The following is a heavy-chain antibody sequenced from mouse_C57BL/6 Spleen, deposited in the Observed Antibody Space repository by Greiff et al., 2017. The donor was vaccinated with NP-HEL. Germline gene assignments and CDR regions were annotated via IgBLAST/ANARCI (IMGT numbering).Heavy chain of an antibody. Sequence: EVQVVESVAELVRPGASVKLSCTASGFNFKNTYMHWVKQRPEQGLEWIGRIDPANGNTKAAPKFQGKATIPADTSSNTAYLQLSSLTSVDTAIYSSARYYGSSYGYWYFDVWGTGTTVTVSS. V-gene: IGHV14-3*01. D-gene: IGHD1-1*01. J-gene: IGHJ1*03. CDR3: ARYYGSSYGYWYFDV. CDR2: IDPANGNT. CDR1: GFNFKNTY.